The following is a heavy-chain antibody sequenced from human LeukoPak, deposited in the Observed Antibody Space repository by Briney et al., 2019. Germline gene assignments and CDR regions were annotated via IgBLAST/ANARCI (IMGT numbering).Heavy chain of an antibody. V-gene: IGHV3-33*06. D-gene: IGHD3-22*01. CDR3: AKDPYDSSGSIPDRYAFDI. Sequence: GGSLRLSCAASGFTFSSYGMHWVRQAPGKGLEWVAVIWYDGSNKYYADSVKGRFTISRDNSKNTLYLQMNSLRAEDTAVYYCAKDPYDSSGSIPDRYAFDIWGQGTMVTVSS. J-gene: IGHJ3*02. CDR2: IWYDGSNK. CDR1: GFTFSSYG.